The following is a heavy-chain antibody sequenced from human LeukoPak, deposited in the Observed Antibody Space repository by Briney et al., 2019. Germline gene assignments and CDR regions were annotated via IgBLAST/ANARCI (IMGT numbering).Heavy chain of an antibody. J-gene: IGHJ5*02. V-gene: IGHV3-30*18. D-gene: IGHD3-3*01. CDR2: ISYDGSNK. Sequence: PGGSLRLSCAASGFTFSSYGMHWVRQAPGKGLEWVAVISYDGSNKYYADSVKGRFTISRDNSKNTLYLQMNSLRAEDTAVYYCAKLPGLRTYYDFWSGPYNWFDPWGQGTLVTVSS. CDR1: GFTFSSYG. CDR3: AKLPGLRTYYDFWSGPYNWFDP.